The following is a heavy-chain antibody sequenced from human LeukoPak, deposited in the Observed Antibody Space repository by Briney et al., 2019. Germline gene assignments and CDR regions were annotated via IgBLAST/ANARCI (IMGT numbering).Heavy chain of an antibody. J-gene: IGHJ5*02. CDR1: GGSISSSSYY. CDR3: ARLVDEQWLPRGFDP. Sequence: SETLSLTCTVSGGSISSSSYYWSWIRQPPGKGLEWIGYIYYSGSTNYNPSLKSRVTISVDTSKNQFSLKLSSVTAADTAVYYCARLVDEQWLPRGFDPWGQGTLVTVSS. D-gene: IGHD6-19*01. V-gene: IGHV4-61*05. CDR2: IYYSGST.